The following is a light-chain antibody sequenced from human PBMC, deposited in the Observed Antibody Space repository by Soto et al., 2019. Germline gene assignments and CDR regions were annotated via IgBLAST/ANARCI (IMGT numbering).Light chain of an antibody. CDR2: WAS. V-gene: IGKV4-1*01. J-gene: IGKJ1*01. Sequence: DIVMTQSPDSLAVSLGERATINCESSQSVLYSSNNKNYLAWYQQKPGQPPKLLIYWASTRESGVPDRFSGRGCGTDLSLTISSPQGEDVAVYYCQQDYSTRTFGQGTKVEIK. CDR3: QQDYSTRT. CDR1: QSVLYSSNNKNY.